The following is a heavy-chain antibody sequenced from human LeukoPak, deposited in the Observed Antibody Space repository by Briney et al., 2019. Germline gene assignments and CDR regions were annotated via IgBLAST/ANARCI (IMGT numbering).Heavy chain of an antibody. CDR2: IYTSGST. CDR1: GGSISSYY. J-gene: IGHJ3*02. D-gene: IGHD2-2*01. Sequence: SETLSLTCTVSGGSISSYYWSWIRQPPGKGLEWIGYIYTSGSTNYNPSLKSRVTISVDTSKNQFSLKLSSVTAADTAVYYCARRYCSSTSCYDAFDIWGQGTMVTVSS. CDR3: ARRYCSSTSCYDAFDI. V-gene: IGHV4-4*09.